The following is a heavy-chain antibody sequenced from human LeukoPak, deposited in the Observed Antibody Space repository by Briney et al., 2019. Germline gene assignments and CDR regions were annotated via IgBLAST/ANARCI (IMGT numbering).Heavy chain of an antibody. Sequence: GGSLRLSCVASGFTFSSHAMCWVRQAPGKGLEWVASVDISGGSTYYEDSVQGRFTISRDNSKNTLYLEMNSLRVEDTALYYCANEVRPNDYWGQGTLVTVSS. V-gene: IGHV3-23*01. CDR1: GFTFSSHA. J-gene: IGHJ4*02. CDR3: ANEVRPNDY. CDR2: VDISGGST. D-gene: IGHD1-1*01.